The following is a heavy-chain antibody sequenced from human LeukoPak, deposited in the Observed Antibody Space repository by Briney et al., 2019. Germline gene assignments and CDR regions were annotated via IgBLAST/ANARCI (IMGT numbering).Heavy chain of an antibody. D-gene: IGHD5-18*01. CDR2: IKQDGSER. Sequence: GGSLRLSCAASGFTVSSNYMSWVRQAPGKGLEWVANIKQDGSERNYVDSVKGRSTISRDNAKNSLFLQMNSLRVEDTAVYYCARGGTRGYSPVDYWGQGILVTVSS. J-gene: IGHJ4*02. CDR1: GFTVSSNY. V-gene: IGHV3-7*03. CDR3: ARGGTRGYSPVDY.